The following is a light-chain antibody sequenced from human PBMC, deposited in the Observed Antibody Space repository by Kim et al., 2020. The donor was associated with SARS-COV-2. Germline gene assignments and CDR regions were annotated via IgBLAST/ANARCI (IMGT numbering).Light chain of an antibody. CDR3: QSADSSGTYWV. J-gene: IGLJ3*02. Sequence: SYELTQPPSVSVSPGQTARITCSGDALPKQYAYWYQQKPGQAPVLVIYKDSGRPSGIPERFSGSSSGTTVTLTISGVQAEDEADYYCQSADSSGTYWVFGGGTKLTVL. CDR2: KDS. CDR1: ALPKQY. V-gene: IGLV3-25*03.